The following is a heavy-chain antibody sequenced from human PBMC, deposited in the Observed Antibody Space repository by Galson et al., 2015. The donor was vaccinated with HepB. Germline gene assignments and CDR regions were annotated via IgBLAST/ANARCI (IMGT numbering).Heavy chain of an antibody. J-gene: IGHJ6*03. CDR3: ARNRALWSGYEIVYYMDV. CDR2: IKQDGSEK. Sequence: SLRLSCAASGFTFSSYWMSWVRQAPGKGLEWVANIKQDGSEKYYVDSVKGRFTISRDNAKNSLYLQMNSLRAEDTAVYYCARNRALWSGYEIVYYMDVWGKGTTVTVSS. CDR1: GFTFSSYW. V-gene: IGHV3-7*01. D-gene: IGHD3-3*01.